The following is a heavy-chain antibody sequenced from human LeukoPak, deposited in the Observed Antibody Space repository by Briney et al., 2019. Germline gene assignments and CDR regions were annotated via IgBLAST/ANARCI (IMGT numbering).Heavy chain of an antibody. CDR1: GYTLTELS. CDR3: ARVPPNWNYESYYYYMDV. D-gene: IGHD1-7*01. V-gene: IGHV1-24*01. Sequence: GASVKVSCKVSGYTLTELSMHWVRQAPGKGLEWMGGFDPEDGETIYAQKLQGRVTMTTDTSTSTAYMELRSLRSDDTAVYYCARVPPNWNYESYYYYMDVWGKGTTVTVSS. CDR2: FDPEDGET. J-gene: IGHJ6*03.